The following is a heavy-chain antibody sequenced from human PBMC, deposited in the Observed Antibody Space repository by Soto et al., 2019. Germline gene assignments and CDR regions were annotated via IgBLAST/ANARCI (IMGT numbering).Heavy chain of an antibody. CDR3: AREDVDTAMVRGSYYYYYYGMDV. V-gene: IGHV1-69*13. D-gene: IGHD5-18*01. J-gene: IGHJ6*02. CDR2: IIPIFGTA. Sequence: ASVKVSCKASGGTFSSYAISWVRQAPGQGLEWMGGIIPIFGTANYAQKFQGRVTITADESTSTAYMELSSLRSEDTAVYYCAREDVDTAMVRGSYYYYYYGMDVWGQGTTVTVSS. CDR1: GGTFSSYA.